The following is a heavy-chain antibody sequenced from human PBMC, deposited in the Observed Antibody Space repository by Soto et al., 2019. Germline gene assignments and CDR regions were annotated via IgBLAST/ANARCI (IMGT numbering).Heavy chain of an antibody. V-gene: IGHV3-33*01. CDR3: LSDSGSRRDGFLDY. CDR2: IWYDGSNK. Sequence: GGSLRLSCAASGFTFSSYGMHWVRQAPGKGLEWVAVIWYDGSNKYYADSVKGRFTISRDNSKNTLYLQMNSLRAEDTAVYYCLSDSGSRRDGFLDYWAQGSLVTVSS. CDR1: GFTFSSYG. J-gene: IGHJ4*02. D-gene: IGHD3-10*01.